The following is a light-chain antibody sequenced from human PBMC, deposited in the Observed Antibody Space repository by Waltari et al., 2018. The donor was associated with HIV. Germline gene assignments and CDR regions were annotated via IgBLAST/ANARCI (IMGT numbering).Light chain of an antibody. CDR1: SSAVGGYNY. J-gene: IGLJ3*02. CDR3: CSYAGSYSWV. CDR2: DVR. V-gene: IGLV2-11*01. Sequence: QSALTQPRSVSGSPGQSVTISCTGTSSAVGGYNYVSWYQQHPGKAPKLMIYDVRKRPSGVPDRFSGSKSGNTASLTISGLQAEDEADYYCCSYAGSYSWVFGGGTKLTVL.